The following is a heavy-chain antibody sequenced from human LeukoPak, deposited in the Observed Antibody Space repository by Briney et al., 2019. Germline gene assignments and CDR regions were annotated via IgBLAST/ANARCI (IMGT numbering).Heavy chain of an antibody. CDR1: GFTFSSYA. CDR3: ARDRGLNVGLYYYYGMDV. D-gene: IGHD3-10*01. V-gene: IGHV3-30*04. J-gene: IGHJ6*02. Sequence: PGRSLRLSCAASGFTFSSYAMHWARQAPGKGLEWVAVISYDGSNKYYADSVKGRFTISRDNSKNTLYLQMNSLRAEDTAVYYCARDRGLNVGLYYYYGMDVWGQGTTVTVSS. CDR2: ISYDGSNK.